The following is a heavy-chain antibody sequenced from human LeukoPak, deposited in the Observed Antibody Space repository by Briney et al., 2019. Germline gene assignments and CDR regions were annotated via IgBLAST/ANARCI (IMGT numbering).Heavy chain of an antibody. Sequence: GGSLRLSCAASGFTFSTFAMIWVRQPPGKGLEWVSSIFPSGGEIHYADSVRGRFTISRDNSKSTLSLQMNSLRAEDTAIYYCATYKQVLLPFESWGQGTLVTVSS. V-gene: IGHV3-23*01. CDR1: GFTFSTFA. J-gene: IGHJ4*02. D-gene: IGHD2-8*02. CDR3: ATYKQVLLPFES. CDR2: IFPSGGEI.